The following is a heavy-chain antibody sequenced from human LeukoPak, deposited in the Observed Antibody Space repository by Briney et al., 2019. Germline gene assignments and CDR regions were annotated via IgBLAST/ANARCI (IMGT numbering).Heavy chain of an antibody. V-gene: IGHV1-46*01. J-gene: IGHJ6*02. CDR2: INPSGGST. CDR1: GYTFTSYY. Sequence: ASVKVSCKASGYTFTSYYMHWVRQAPGQGLEWMGIINPSGGSTSYAQKFQGRVTMTRDTSTSTVYMELSSLRSEDTAVYYCARDGSTAAGMRPMDVWGQGTTVTVSS. D-gene: IGHD6-13*01. CDR3: ARDGSTAAGMRPMDV.